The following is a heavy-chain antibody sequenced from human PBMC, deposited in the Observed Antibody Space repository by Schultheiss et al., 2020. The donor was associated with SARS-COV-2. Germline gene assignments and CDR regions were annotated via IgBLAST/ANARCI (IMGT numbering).Heavy chain of an antibody. CDR2: IYYSGST. CDR3: ARDPGGDYGVESGYFDY. J-gene: IGHJ4*02. CDR1: GGSISSSSYY. V-gene: IGHV4-39*02. D-gene: IGHD4-17*01. Sequence: SETLSLTCTVSGGSISSSSYYWGWIRQPPGKGLEWIGSIYYSGSTYYNPSLKSRVTISVDTSKNQFSLKLSSVTAADTAVYYCARDPGGDYGVESGYFDYWGQGTLVTVSS.